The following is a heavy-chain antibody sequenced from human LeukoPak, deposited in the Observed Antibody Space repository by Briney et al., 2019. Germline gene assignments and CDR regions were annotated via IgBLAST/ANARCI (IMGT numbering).Heavy chain of an antibody. Sequence: GGSLRLSCAASGFTFSSHSMNWIRQAPGKGLEWVSSISSRSSFIYYADSVKGRFTISRDNAKNSLYLQMNSLRAEDTAVYYCARDCIEGPCEIWGQGTMVTVSS. V-gene: IGHV3-21*01. CDR2: ISSRSSFI. CDR3: ARDCIEGPCEI. J-gene: IGHJ3*02. D-gene: IGHD1-26*01. CDR1: GFTFSSHS.